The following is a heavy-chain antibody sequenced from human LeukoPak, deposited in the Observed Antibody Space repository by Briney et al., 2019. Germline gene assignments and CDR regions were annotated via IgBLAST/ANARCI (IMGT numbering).Heavy chain of an antibody. D-gene: IGHD6-19*01. Sequence: SETLSLTCAVYGGSFSGYYWSWIRQPPGKGLEWIGEINHSGSTNYNPSLKSRVTISVDTSKNQFSLKLSSVTAADTAVYYCARHHFQAVAPNFDYWGQGTLVTVSS. CDR2: INHSGST. CDR1: GGSFSGYY. J-gene: IGHJ4*02. CDR3: ARHHFQAVAPNFDY. V-gene: IGHV4-34*01.